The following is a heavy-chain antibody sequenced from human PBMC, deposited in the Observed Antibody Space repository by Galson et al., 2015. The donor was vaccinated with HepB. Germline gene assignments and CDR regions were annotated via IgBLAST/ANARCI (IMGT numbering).Heavy chain of an antibody. CDR3: EGIGYSYGYDAFDI. V-gene: IGHV1-3*01. J-gene: IGHJ3*02. CDR2: INAGNGNT. CDR1: GYTFTSYA. D-gene: IGHD5-18*01. Sequence: SVKVSCKASGYTFTSYAMHWVRQAPGQRLEWMGWINAGNGNTKYSQKFQGRVTITRDTSASTAYMELSSLRSEDTAVYYCEGIGYSYGYDAFDIWGQGTMVTVSS.